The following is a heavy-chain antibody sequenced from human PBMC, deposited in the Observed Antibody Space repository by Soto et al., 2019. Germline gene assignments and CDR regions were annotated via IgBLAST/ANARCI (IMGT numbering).Heavy chain of an antibody. D-gene: IGHD2-15*01. V-gene: IGHV4-31*03. J-gene: IGHJ4*02. CDR2: INYRGST. CDR1: GGSINSGDSY. Sequence: QVQLQESGPGLVRPSQTLSLICTVSGGSINSGDSYWNWIRQHPEKGLEGIGYINYRGSTFYNPSLKSRIIISVDTSKNQFSLKLSSVTAADTAVYYCARDAPGVAPYWGQGTLVTVSS. CDR3: ARDAPGVAPY.